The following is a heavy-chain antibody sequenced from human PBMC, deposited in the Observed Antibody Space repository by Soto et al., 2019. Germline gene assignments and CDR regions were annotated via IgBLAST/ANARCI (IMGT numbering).Heavy chain of an antibody. Sequence: QVQLVESGGGVVQPGRSLRLSCAASGFTFSSYAMHWVRQAPGKGLEWVAVISYDGSNKYYADSVKGRFTISRDNSKNTLYLQMNSLRAEDTAVYYCARDEGSSYYGSGSYYGYWGQGILVTVSS. CDR2: ISYDGSNK. V-gene: IGHV3-30-3*01. CDR1: GFTFSSYA. J-gene: IGHJ4*02. CDR3: ARDEGSSYYGSGSYYGY. D-gene: IGHD3-10*01.